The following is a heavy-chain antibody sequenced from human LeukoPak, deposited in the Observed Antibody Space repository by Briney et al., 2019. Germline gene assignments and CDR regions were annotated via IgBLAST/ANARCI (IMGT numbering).Heavy chain of an antibody. CDR2: ISYDGNNK. CDR3: ARAGGYYYDSSGYFGY. CDR1: EFTVSGNY. V-gene: IGHV3-30*03. D-gene: IGHD3-22*01. J-gene: IGHJ4*02. Sequence: PGGSLRLSCAASEFTVSGNYMSWVRQAPGKGLEWVAVISYDGNNKYYADSVKGRFTISRDNSKNTLYLQMNSLRAEDTAVYYCARAGGYYYDSSGYFGYWGQGTLVTVSS.